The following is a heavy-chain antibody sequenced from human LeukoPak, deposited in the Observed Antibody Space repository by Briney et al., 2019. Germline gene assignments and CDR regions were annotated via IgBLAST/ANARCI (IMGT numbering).Heavy chain of an antibody. Sequence: GGSLRLSCAASGFTFSSYSMNWVRQAPGKGLEWVSSISSSSSYIYYADSVKGRFTISRDNARNSLYLQMNSLRAEDTAVYYCAREPVAGTAPRWGQGTLVTVSS. V-gene: IGHV3-21*01. CDR3: AREPVAGTAPR. J-gene: IGHJ4*02. CDR2: ISSSSSYI. D-gene: IGHD6-19*01. CDR1: GFTFSSYS.